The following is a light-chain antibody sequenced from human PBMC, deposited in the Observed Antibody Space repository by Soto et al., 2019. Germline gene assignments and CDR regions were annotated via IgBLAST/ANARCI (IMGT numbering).Light chain of an antibody. Sequence: EIVLTQSPGTVSLSPGERATLSCRASQSVSSRNLAWYRQKPGQAPSILIFGASNRVTGIPDRFSGSGSGTDFTLTISRLEPEDCAGYDGLRYGDSPPAYTFGQGTKLEIK. CDR1: QSVSSRN. CDR2: GAS. CDR3: LRYGDSPPAYT. J-gene: IGKJ2*01. V-gene: IGKV3-20*01.